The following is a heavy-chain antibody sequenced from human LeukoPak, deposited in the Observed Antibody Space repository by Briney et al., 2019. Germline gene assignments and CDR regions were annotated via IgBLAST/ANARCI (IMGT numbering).Heavy chain of an antibody. V-gene: IGHV5-51*01. D-gene: IGHD6-13*01. CDR3: ARHLFGSSWPKEIDY. CDR1: GYSFTSYW. CDR2: IYPGDSDT. J-gene: IGHJ4*02. Sequence: GESLKISCKGSGYSFTSYWIGWVRQMPGKGLEWMGIIYPGDSDTRYSPSFQGQVTISADKSISTAYLQWSSLKASDTAMYYCARHLFGSSWPKEIDYWGQGTLDTVSS.